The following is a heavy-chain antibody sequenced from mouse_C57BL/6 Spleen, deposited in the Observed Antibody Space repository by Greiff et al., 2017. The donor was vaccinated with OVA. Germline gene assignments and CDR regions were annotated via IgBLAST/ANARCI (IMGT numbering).Heavy chain of an antibody. CDR2: IYPGNSDT. CDR1: GSTFTSYW. CDR3: TRSVIYYDYPYYFDY. V-gene: IGHV1-5*01. J-gene: IGHJ2*01. Sequence: EVQLQQSGTVLARPGASVKMSCKTSGSTFTSYWMHWVKQRPGQGLEWIGAIYPGNSDTSYNQKFKGKAKLTAVTSASTAYMELSSLTNEDSAVYYCTRSVIYYDYPYYFDYWGQGTTLTVSS. D-gene: IGHD2-4*01.